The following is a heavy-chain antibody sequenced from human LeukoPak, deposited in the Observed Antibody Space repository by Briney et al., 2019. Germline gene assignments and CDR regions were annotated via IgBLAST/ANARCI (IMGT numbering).Heavy chain of an antibody. V-gene: IGHV3-33*01. D-gene: IGHD5-24*01. Sequence: PGGSLRLSCAASGFTLSNFNMHWVRQAPCKGLEWVAVICYDGSNKHYADSVKGRFTVSRDNAKNTASLQMNSLRAEDTALYSCARDSYNYGFDYWGQGTLVTVSS. J-gene: IGHJ4*02. CDR2: ICYDGSNK. CDR1: GFTLSNFN. CDR3: ARDSYNYGFDY.